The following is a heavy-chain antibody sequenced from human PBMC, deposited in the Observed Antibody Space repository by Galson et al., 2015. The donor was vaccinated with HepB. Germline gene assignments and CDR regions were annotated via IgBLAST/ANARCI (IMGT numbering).Heavy chain of an antibody. Sequence: SLRLSCAASGFAFGDSHMAWIRQAPGKGLEWVSYITSRSTYRTYADSVNGRFTISRDNAKNSLFLEMNSLRGEDTAVYYCARRGSTGFFTNWGQGILVTVS. CDR2: ITSRSTYR. CDR3: ARRGSTGFFTN. CDR1: GFAFGDSH. J-gene: IGHJ4*02. D-gene: IGHD1-14*01. V-gene: IGHV3-11*03.